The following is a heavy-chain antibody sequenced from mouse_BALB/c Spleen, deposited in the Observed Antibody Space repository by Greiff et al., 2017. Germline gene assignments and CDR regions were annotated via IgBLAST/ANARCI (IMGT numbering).Heavy chain of an antibody. CDR1: GFSLTSYG. Sequence: VQRVESGPGLVAPSQCLSITCTVSGFSLTSYGVHWVRQPPGKGLEWLGVIWAGGSTNYNSALMTRLSISKDNSKSQVFLKMNSLQTDDTAMYYCARGYYGYDRDAMDDWGQGTSVTVSS. D-gene: IGHD2-2*01. V-gene: IGHV2-9*02. CDR2: IWAGGST. CDR3: ARGYYGYDRDAMDD. J-gene: IGHJ4*01.